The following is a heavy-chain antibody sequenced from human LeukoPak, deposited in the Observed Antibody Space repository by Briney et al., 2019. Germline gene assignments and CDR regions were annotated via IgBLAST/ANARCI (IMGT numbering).Heavy chain of an antibody. CDR2: SSGYNGNT. CDR3: ARVGDRNTPKY. CDR1: GYTFTSYG. D-gene: IGHD1-26*01. Sequence: ASVKVSCKASGYTFTSYGIIWVLQAPGQGLEWMGWSSGYNGNTKNAQKLQGRVTMTTDTSTSTAYMELRSLRSDDTAVYYCARVGDRNTPKYWGQGTLVTVSS. J-gene: IGHJ4*02. V-gene: IGHV1-18*01.